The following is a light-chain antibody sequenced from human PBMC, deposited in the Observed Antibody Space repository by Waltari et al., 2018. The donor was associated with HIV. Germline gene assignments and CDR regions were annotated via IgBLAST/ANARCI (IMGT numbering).Light chain of an antibody. V-gene: IGKV3-11*01. J-gene: IGKJ1*01. CDR1: QSVCSY. CDR2: YAS. CDR3: QQRRNWPKT. Sequence: EIVLTQSPATLSLSPGERATLSCRASQSVCSYLAWYQQKPVQAPRLLIYYASNRATVIPARFSGSGSGTDFTLTISNLESEDFAVYYCQQRRNWPKTFGQGTKVEIK.